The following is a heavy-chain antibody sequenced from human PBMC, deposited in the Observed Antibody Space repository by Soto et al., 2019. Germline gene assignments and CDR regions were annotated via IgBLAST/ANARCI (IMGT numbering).Heavy chain of an antibody. CDR1: GGPFSSYA. V-gene: IGHV1-69*13. D-gene: IGHD1-26*01. J-gene: IGHJ3*02. CDR2: IIPIFGTA. CDR3: ARKDSGSYYGGAFAI. Sequence: SVKVCFKASGGPFSSYAISLVRQAPGQGLEWMGGIIPIFGTANYAQKFQGRVTITADESTSTAYMELSSLRSEDTAVYYCARKDSGSYYGGAFAIWGQGTMVTVSS.